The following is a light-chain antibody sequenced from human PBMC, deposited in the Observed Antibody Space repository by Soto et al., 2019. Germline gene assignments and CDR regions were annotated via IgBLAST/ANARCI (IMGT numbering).Light chain of an antibody. CDR3: QQSSNWPGT. J-gene: IGKJ2*01. CDR1: QSLSSY. V-gene: IGKV3-11*01. CDR2: DAS. Sequence: EIVLTQSPATLSLSPGERATLSCRASQSLSSYLAWYQQKPGQAPRLLIYDASNRATGIPARFSGSGSGTDFTLTISSLEPEDFAVYYCQQSSNWPGTFGQGTKLEIK.